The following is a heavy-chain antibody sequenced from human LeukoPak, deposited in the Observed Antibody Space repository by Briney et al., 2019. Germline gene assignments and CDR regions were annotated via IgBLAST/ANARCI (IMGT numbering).Heavy chain of an antibody. V-gene: IGHV1-18*01. Sequence: ASGKVRCKASGYTFTSYGISWVRRAPGQGLGWMRWISPYNGNTNYAQQLQGRVTMTTDTSTSTAYMELRSERSEDTAVYYCARVPGRSSGWYVFLDYWGQGTLVTVSS. D-gene: IGHD6-19*01. J-gene: IGHJ4*02. CDR1: GYTFTSYG. CDR2: ISPYNGNT. CDR3: ARVPGRSSGWYVFLDY.